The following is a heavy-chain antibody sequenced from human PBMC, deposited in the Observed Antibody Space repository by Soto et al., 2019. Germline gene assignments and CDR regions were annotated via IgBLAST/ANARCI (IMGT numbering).Heavy chain of an antibody. D-gene: IGHD5-12*01. CDR3: ARNGVAWNYYFDY. CDR1: GGSISSGGYY. CDR2: IYYSGST. V-gene: IGHV4-31*03. Sequence: QVQLQESGPGLVKPSQTLSLTCTVSGGSISSGGYYWSWIRQHPGKGLEWIGYIYYSGSTYYNPSLKSRVTISVDTSKNQFSRKLSSVTAADTAVYYCARNGVAWNYYFDYWGQGTLVTVSS. J-gene: IGHJ4*02.